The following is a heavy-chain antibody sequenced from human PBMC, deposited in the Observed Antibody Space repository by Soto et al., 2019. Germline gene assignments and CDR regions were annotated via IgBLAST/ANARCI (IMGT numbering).Heavy chain of an antibody. CDR1: GYTFISHG. Sequence: ASVKVSCKASGYTFISHGITWVRQAPGQGLEWMGWISVKNGNTKYAQKVQDRVTMTTDTSTSTAYLEVRSLRSDDTAVYYCARVSSSIVVVPDYGMDVWGQGTTVTRLL. CDR3: ARVSSSIVVVPDYGMDV. CDR2: ISVKNGNT. V-gene: IGHV1-18*04. D-gene: IGHD2-2*01. J-gene: IGHJ6*02.